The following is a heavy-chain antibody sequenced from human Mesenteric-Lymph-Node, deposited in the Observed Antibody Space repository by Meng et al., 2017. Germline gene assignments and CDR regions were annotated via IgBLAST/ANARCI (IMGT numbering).Heavy chain of an antibody. J-gene: IGHJ4*02. V-gene: IGHV3-33*06. Sequence: GESLKISCEPSGFTFSSYGMHWVRQAPGKGLEWVGLIYYDGSTTYHADSVKGRFTISRDNSKNTLYLKMSSLRVEDTAVYYCAKGWTTSTRSLDYWGQGTLVTVSS. CDR1: GFTFSSYG. D-gene: IGHD4-17*01. CDR2: IYYDGSTT. CDR3: AKGWTTSTRSLDY.